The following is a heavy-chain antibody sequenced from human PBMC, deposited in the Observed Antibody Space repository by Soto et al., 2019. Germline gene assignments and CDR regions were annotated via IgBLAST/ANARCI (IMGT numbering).Heavy chain of an antibody. CDR2: IIPIFGTA. CDR1: GGTFSSYA. J-gene: IGHJ4*02. CDR3: ARGSPYPYYFDY. V-gene: IGHV1-69*13. Sequence: GASVKVSCKASGGTFSSYAISWVRQAPGQGLEWMGGIIPIFGTANYAQKFQGRVTITADESTSTAYMELSSLRSEDTAVYYCARGSPYPYYFDYWGQGTLVTVSS.